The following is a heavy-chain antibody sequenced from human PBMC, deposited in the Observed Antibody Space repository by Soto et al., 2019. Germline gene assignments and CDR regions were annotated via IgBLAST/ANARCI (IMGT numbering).Heavy chain of an antibody. Sequence: EVQLVESGGGLVQPGGSLRLSCAASGFTFSSYDMHWVRQATGKGLEWVSAIGTAGDTYYPGSVKGRFTISRENAKNSLYLQMSSLRAEDTAVYYCARESGYLTYYYYGMDVWGQGTTVTVSS. J-gene: IGHJ6*02. D-gene: IGHD3-22*01. CDR3: ARESGYLTYYYYGMDV. V-gene: IGHV3-13*01. CDR2: IGTAGDT. CDR1: GFTFSSYD.